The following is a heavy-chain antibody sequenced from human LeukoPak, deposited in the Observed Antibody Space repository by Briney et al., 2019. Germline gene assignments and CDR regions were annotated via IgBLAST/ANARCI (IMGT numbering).Heavy chain of an antibody. CDR3: ARDAKRGYSSGYFF. CDR1: EGTFSSYA. J-gene: IGHJ4*02. Sequence: SVKVSCKASEGTFSSYAISWVRQAPGQGLEWMGRIIPILGIANYAQKFQGRVTITADKSTSTAYMELRSLRSDDTAVYYCARDAKRGYSSGYFFWGQGTLVTVSS. V-gene: IGHV1-69*04. D-gene: IGHD3-22*01. CDR2: IIPILGIA.